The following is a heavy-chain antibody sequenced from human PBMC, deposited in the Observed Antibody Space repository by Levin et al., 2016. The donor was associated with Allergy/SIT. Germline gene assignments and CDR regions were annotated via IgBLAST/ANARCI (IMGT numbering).Heavy chain of an antibody. CDR1: GFTVSSNY. Sequence: ETLSLTCAASGFTVSSNYMNWVRQAPGKGLEWVSVIYSGDSTYYADSVKGRFTISRDNSKNTLYLQMNSLRAEDTAVYYCARVSGSGWFDPWGQGTLVTVSS. CDR2: IYSGDST. CDR3: ARVSGSGWFDP. J-gene: IGHJ5*02. V-gene: IGHV3-66*01. D-gene: IGHD6-19*01.